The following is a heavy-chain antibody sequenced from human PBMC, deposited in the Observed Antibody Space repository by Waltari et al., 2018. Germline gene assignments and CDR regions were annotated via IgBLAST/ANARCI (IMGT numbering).Heavy chain of an antibody. CDR2: IKQDGSEI. CDR1: GFIFSDFY. D-gene: IGHD4-4*01. CDR3: ARDMTVSQSDGFDL. V-gene: IGHV3-7*01. Sequence: EVQLVESGGGLVQPGGSLRLSCAASGFIFSDFYMSWVRQAPGKGLEWGANIKQDGSEIYYLDSVKGRFTISKDDVGNSLSLQMNNLRVEDTAVYYCARDMTVSQSDGFDLWGQGTMVTVS. J-gene: IGHJ3*01.